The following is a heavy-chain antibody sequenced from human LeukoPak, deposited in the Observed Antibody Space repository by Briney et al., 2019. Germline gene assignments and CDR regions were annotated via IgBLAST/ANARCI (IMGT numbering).Heavy chain of an antibody. CDR3: ARGHGDYASPYYYYYMDV. CDR2: IYYSGST. CDR1: GGSISSYY. V-gene: IGHV4-59*01. D-gene: IGHD4-17*01. J-gene: IGHJ6*03. Sequence: PSETLSLTCTVSGGSISSYYWSWIRQPPGKGLEWIGYIYYSGSTNYNPSLKSRVTISVDTSKNQSSLKLSSVTAADTAVYYCARGHGDYASPYYYYYMDVWGKGTTVTVSS.